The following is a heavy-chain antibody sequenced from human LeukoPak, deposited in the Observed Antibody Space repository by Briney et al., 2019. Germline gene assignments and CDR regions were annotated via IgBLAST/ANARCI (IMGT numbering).Heavy chain of an antibody. CDR2: IYYSGGT. CDR3: ARVAYYGSGSYYSP. CDR1: GGSISSYY. D-gene: IGHD3-10*01. Sequence: SETLSLTCTVSGGSISSYYWSWIRQPPGKGLEWIGYIYYSGGTNYNPSLKSRVTISVDTSKNQFSPKLSSVTAADTAVYYCARVAYYGSGSYYSPWGQGTLVTVSS. J-gene: IGHJ5*02. V-gene: IGHV4-59*01.